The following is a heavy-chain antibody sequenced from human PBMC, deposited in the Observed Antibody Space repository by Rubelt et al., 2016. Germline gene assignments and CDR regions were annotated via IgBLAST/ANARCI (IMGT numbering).Heavy chain of an antibody. V-gene: IGHV3-21*01. J-gene: IGHJ4*02. Sequence: GLEWVSSISTSSSYIYYADSVKGRFTISRDNAKNSLYLQMNSLRVEDTAVYYCARDHPNDDSSGYYWFWGQGTLVTVSS. CDR3: ARDHPNDDSSGYYWF. D-gene: IGHD3-22*01. CDR2: ISTSSSYI.